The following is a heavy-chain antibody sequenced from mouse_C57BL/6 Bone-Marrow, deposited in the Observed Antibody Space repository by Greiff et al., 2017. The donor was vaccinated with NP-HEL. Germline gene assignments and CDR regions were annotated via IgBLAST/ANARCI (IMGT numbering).Heavy chain of an antibody. Sequence: VQLQQSGPELVKPGASVKMSCKASGYTFTDYNMHWVKQSPGQSLEWIGYINPNNGGTSYNQKFKGKATLTVNKSSSTAYMELRSLTSEDSAVYYCAPNWDVWAWFAYWGQGTLVTVSA. D-gene: IGHD4-1*02. V-gene: IGHV1-22*01. J-gene: IGHJ3*01. CDR1: GYTFTDYN. CDR2: INPNNGGT. CDR3: APNWDVWAWFAY.